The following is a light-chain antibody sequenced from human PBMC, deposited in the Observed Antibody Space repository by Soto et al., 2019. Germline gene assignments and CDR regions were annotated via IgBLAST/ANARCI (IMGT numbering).Light chain of an antibody. Sequence: EIVLMQSPGTLSLSPGERATLSCRASQSVSSSYLAWYQQKPGQAPRLLIYGASSRATGIPDRFSGSGSGTDFTLTIRRLEPEDFEVYYCQQYGSSPRFTFGPGTKVDIK. J-gene: IGKJ3*01. CDR2: GAS. V-gene: IGKV3-20*01. CDR3: QQYGSSPRFT. CDR1: QSVSSSY.